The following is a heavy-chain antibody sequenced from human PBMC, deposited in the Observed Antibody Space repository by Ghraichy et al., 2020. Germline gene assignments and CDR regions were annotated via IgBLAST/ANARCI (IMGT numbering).Heavy chain of an antibody. Sequence: GVLNISCAASGFTFSSYWMHWVRQAPGKGLVWVSRINSDGSSTSYADSVKGRFTISRDNAKNTLYLQMNSLRAEDTAVYYCARAPGYSSGWYEVWGQGTMVTVSS. V-gene: IGHV3-74*01. CDR3: ARAPGYSSGWYEV. CDR1: GFTFSSYW. CDR2: INSDGSST. D-gene: IGHD6-19*01. J-gene: IGHJ3*01.